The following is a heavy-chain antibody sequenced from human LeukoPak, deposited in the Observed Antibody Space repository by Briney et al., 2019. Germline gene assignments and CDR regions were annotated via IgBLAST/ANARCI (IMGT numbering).Heavy chain of an antibody. V-gene: IGHV3-33*01. Sequence: GGSLRLSCAASGFTFSSYGMHWVRQAPGKGLEWVAVIWYDGSNKYYADSVKGRFTISRDNSKNTLYLQMNSPRAEDTAVYYCARGGFGELSGYYYYYGMDVWGKGTTVTVSS. CDR2: IWYDGSNK. J-gene: IGHJ6*04. CDR3: ARGGFGELSGYYYYYGMDV. CDR1: GFTFSSYG. D-gene: IGHD3-10*01.